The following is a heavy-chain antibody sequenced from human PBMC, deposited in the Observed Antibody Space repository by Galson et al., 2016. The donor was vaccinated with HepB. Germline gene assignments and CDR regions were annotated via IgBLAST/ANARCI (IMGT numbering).Heavy chain of an antibody. Sequence: SLRLSCAASGFPFEDYAMHWVRQVPGKGLEWVSGLDWNSGGIGYANSVKGRFIISRDNAKNSLYLQMNSLRAEDTALYYCAKGRRVTRSITGWAWHLDLWGRGTLVSVS. J-gene: IGHJ2*01. CDR2: LDWNSGGI. D-gene: IGHD4-17*01. V-gene: IGHV3-9*01. CDR1: GFPFEDYA. CDR3: AKGRRVTRSITGWAWHLDL.